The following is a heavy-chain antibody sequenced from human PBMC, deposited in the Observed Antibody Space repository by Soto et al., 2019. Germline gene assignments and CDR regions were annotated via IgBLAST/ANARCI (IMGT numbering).Heavy chain of an antibody. D-gene: IGHD3-3*01. V-gene: IGHV3-21*01. CDR3: ARGSYYDFWSGYPAVDFDY. CDR2: ISSSSSYI. J-gene: IGHJ4*02. Sequence: GGSLRLSCAASGFTFTRYSMNWVRQAPGKGLEWVASISSSSSYIYYADSVKGRFTISRDNAKNSLYLQMNSLRAEDTAVYYCARGSYYDFWSGYPAVDFDYWGQGTLVTVSS. CDR1: GFTFTRYS.